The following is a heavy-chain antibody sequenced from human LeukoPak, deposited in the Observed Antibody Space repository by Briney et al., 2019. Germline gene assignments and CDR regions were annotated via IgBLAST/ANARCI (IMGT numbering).Heavy chain of an antibody. Sequence: ASVKDSRKASGYTLTSYGISSVRQAPGQGVEWMGWISGDKGNTNNAQKLQGRGTMTTYTSTSTAYMELKSLKSEVTAVYYCARDQFLLGYCSGAGGCRRAYYFEYWGQGTLVTVSS. CDR2: ISGDKGNT. D-gene: IGHD2-15*01. V-gene: IGHV1-18*01. J-gene: IGHJ4*02. CDR3: ARDQFLLGYCSGAGGCRRAYYFEY. CDR1: GYTLTSYG.